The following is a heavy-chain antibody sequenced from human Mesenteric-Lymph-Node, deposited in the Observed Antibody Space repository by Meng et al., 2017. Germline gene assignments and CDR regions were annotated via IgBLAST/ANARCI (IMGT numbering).Heavy chain of an antibody. D-gene: IGHD5-18*01. CDR3: AREAEDSYGYNYFDY. J-gene: IGHJ4*02. V-gene: IGHV3-33*08. Sequence: GESLKISCAVSGFTFRSYWMSWVRQAPGKGLEWVAVIWYDGSNKYYADSVKGRFTISRDNSKNTLYLQMNSLRAEDTAVYYCAREAEDSYGYNYFDYWGQGTLVTVSS. CDR2: IWYDGSNK. CDR1: GFTFRSYW.